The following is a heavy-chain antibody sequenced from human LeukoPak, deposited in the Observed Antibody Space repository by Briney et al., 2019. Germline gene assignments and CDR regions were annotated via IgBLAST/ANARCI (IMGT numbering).Heavy chain of an antibody. CDR2: MKQDGSER. CDR3: ARGGGSSDY. D-gene: IGHD3-16*01. Sequence: GGSLRLSCEASGFTFSSYEMNWVRQAPGNGLEWVASMKQDGSERYYGDSVKGRFTISRDNSKNALYLEMNSLRAEDTSVYYCARGGGSSDYWGQGTLVTVSS. V-gene: IGHV3-7*01. J-gene: IGHJ4*02. CDR1: GFTFSSYE.